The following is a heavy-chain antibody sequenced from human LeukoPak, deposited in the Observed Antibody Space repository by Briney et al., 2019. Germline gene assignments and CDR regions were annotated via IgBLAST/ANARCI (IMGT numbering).Heavy chain of an antibody. CDR3: ASLPYSSSWYEGFDY. CDR1: AGSISSSSYD. Sequence: SETLSLTWTVSAGSISSSSYDCGWIRQPPGKGLEGIGSIYYSGSTYYNPSLESLSTMSVDTSKNQFSLTLRSVTPADTPVYYCASLPYSSSWYEGFDYWGQGTLVTVSS. V-gene: IGHV4-39*01. D-gene: IGHD6-13*01. J-gene: IGHJ4*02. CDR2: IYYSGST.